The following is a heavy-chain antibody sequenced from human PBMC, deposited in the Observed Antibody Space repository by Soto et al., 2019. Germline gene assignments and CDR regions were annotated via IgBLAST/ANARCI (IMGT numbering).Heavy chain of an antibody. D-gene: IGHD6-19*01. J-gene: IGHJ4*02. CDR2: IYYSGST. V-gene: IGHV4-31*03. CDR3: ARDTDSGWYDY. Sequence: TLSLTCTVSGGSISSGGYYWSWIRQHPGKGLEWIGYIYYSGSTYYNPSLKSRVTISVDTSKNQFSLKLSSVTAADTAVYYCARDTDSGWYDYWGQGTLVTVSS. CDR1: GGSISSGGYY.